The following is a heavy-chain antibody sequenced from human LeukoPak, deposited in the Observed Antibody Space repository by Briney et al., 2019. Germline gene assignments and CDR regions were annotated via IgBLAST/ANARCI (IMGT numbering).Heavy chain of an antibody. Sequence: GRSLRLSCAASGFTVSSNYMSWVRQAPGKGLEWVGRIKSKTDGGTTDYAAPVKGRFTISRDDSKNTLYLQMNSLKTEDTAVYYCTTDLVVTATELPLEDDYWGQGTLVTVSS. J-gene: IGHJ4*02. CDR1: GFTVSSNY. V-gene: IGHV3-15*01. CDR2: IKSKTDGGTT. D-gene: IGHD2-21*02. CDR3: TTDLVVTATELPLEDDY.